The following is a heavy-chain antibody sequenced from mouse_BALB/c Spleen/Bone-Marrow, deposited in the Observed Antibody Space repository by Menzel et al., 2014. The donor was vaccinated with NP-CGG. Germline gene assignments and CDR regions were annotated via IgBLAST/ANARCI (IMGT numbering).Heavy chain of an antibody. Sequence: EVQVVESGGGLVKPGGSLKLSCAASGFTFSSYSMSWVRPTPEKRLAWVATISSGGHDTYYPDRVKGRFTIARDNAKNTLYLQMSSLKSEDTAVYYCSKDGGYDYSDYFDYWGQGTTLTGSS. CDR2: ISSGGHDT. D-gene: IGHD2-4*01. CDR3: SKDGGYDYSDYFDY. J-gene: IGHJ2*01. V-gene: IGHV5-6-4*01. CDR1: GFTFSSYS.